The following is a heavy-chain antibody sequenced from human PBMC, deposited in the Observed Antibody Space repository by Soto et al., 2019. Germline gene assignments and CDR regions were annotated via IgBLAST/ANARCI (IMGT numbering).Heavy chain of an antibody. D-gene: IGHD6-6*01. J-gene: IGHJ4*02. Sequence: EVQLVESGGGLVQPGGSLRLSCEASGLTFNNYWMHWVRQAPGKGLMWVARISDDGSTTTYADSVKGRFTISRDNAKNTLFLQMNSPGADDPAVYYCHSSRDDKFAYWGQGTRVTVSS. CDR3: HSSRDDKFAY. V-gene: IGHV3-74*01. CDR1: GLTFNNYW. CDR2: ISDDGSTT.